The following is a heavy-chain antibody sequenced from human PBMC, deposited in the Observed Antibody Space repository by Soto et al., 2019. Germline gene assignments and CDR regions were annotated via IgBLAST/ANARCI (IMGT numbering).Heavy chain of an antibody. J-gene: IGHJ3*01. D-gene: IGHD2-15*01. Sequence: GSLRLGCAASGFTFSNYEMSWVRQAPGMGLEWVSTLGVRSTYYADSVKGLFTISRDNSNNALYLQMNSLRVGDTAVYYCAKGTLVKPPATRAFDVWGQVTIFTV. CDR3: AKGTLVKPPATRAFDV. V-gene: IGHV3-23*01. CDR1: GFTFSNYE. CDR2: LGVRST.